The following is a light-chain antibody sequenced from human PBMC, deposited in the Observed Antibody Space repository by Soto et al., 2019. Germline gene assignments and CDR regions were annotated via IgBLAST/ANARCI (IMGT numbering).Light chain of an antibody. CDR2: AAS. CDR1: QSVGSL. V-gene: IGKV1-39*01. CDR3: QQSSSPPYT. Sequence: DIQMTQSPSSLSASVGDRVTITCRASQSVGSLLNWYQQKPGKAPKLLIYAASTLQRGVPSRFSGSGAGTDFTLTISSLQPEDVATYYCQQSSSPPYTFGQGTKVEI. J-gene: IGKJ2*01.